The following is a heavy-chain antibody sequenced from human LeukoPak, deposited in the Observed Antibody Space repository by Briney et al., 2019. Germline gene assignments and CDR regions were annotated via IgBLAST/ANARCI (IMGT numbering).Heavy chain of an antibody. V-gene: IGHV1-18*01. J-gene: IGHJ4*02. D-gene: IGHD3-3*01. CDR3: ARGDMWSGYPPIDY. CDR2: ISAYNYNT. CDR1: GYTFNSYG. Sequence: ASVKVSCKASGYTFNSYGISWVRQAPGQGLEWMGWISAYNYNTNYAQRLQGRVTMTTDTSTSTAYMELRSLRSDDTAVYYCARGDMWSGYPPIDYWGQGTLVTVSP.